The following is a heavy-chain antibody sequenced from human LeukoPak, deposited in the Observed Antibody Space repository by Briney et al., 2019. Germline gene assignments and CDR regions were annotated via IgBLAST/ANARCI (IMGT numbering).Heavy chain of an antibody. CDR3: ARDLRGQWPH. D-gene: IGHD6-19*01. CDR2: IYYSGST. Sequence: SETLSLTCTVSGGSISSSSYYWGWIRQPPGKGLEWIGSIYYSGSTYYNPSLKSRVTISVDTSKNQFSLKLSSVTAADTAVYYCARDLRGQWPHWGQGTLVTVSS. CDR1: GGSISSSSYY. J-gene: IGHJ4*02. V-gene: IGHV4-39*07.